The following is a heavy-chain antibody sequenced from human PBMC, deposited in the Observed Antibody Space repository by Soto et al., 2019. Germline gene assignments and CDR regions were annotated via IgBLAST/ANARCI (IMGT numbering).Heavy chain of an antibody. J-gene: IGHJ4*02. D-gene: IGHD2-2*01. CDR2: IYYSGST. Sequence: GKSSETLSLTCTVSGGSISSGGYYWSWIRQHPGKGLEWIGYIYYSGSTYYNPSLKSRVTISVDTSKNQFSLKLSSVTAADTAVYYCARTLGYQLPYYFDYWGQGTQVTVSS. CDR1: GGSISSGGYY. CDR3: ARTLGYQLPYYFDY. V-gene: IGHV4-31*03.